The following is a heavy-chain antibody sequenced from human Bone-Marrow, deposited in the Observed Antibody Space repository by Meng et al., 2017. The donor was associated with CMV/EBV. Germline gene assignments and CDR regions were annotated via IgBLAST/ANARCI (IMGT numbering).Heavy chain of an antibody. J-gene: IGHJ5*02. D-gene: IGHD3-10*01. CDR2: ISSSGSTI. CDR3: AGDQRGWFGELYPWGWFDP. V-gene: IGHV3-11*04. Sequence: GESLKISCAASGFTFSDYYMSWIRQAPGKGLEWVSYISSSGSTIYYADSVKGRFTISRDNAKNSLYLQMNSLRAEDTAVYYCAGDQRGWFGELYPWGWFDPWGQGTLVTVSS. CDR1: GFTFSDYY.